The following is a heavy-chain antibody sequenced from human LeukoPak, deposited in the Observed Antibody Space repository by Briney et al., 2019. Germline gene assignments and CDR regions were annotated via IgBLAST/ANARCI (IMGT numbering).Heavy chain of an antibody. Sequence: GGSLRLSCAASGCTFSDYYMTWIRQAPGRGLEWISYINGSSSDTKYADSVKGRFTISRDNAKNSVYLLMNSLRAEDTAVYYCARRGTTYCTVDSCHPNWFDPWGQGTLVTVSS. CDR1: GCTFSDYY. CDR2: INGSSSDT. V-gene: IGHV3-11*03. J-gene: IGHJ5*02. D-gene: IGHD2-15*01. CDR3: ARRGTTYCTVDSCHPNWFDP.